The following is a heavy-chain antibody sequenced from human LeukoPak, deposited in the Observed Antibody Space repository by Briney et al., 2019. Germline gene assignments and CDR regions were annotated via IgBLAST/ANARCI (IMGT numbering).Heavy chain of an antibody. CDR2: ISAYKGNT. Sequence: ASVKVSCKASGYTFTSYGISWVRQAPGQGLEWMGWISAYKGNTNYAQKLQGRVTMTTDTSTGTAYMELRSLRSDDTAVYYCARGGIAVAGNRPLPLDIWGQGTMVTVSS. V-gene: IGHV1-18*01. CDR3: ARGGIAVAGNRPLPLDI. J-gene: IGHJ3*02. D-gene: IGHD6-19*01. CDR1: GYTFTSYG.